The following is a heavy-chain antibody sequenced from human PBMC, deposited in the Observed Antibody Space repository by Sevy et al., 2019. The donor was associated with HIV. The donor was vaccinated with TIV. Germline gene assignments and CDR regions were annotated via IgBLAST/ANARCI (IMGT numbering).Heavy chain of an antibody. CDR2: IKRDGSER. CDR3: ARDCSSTTCLWGLDV. V-gene: IGHV3-7*03. CDR1: GFTFSNYW. J-gene: IGHJ6*02. D-gene: IGHD2-2*01. Sequence: GGSLRLSCAASGFTFSNYWKTWVRQAPGKGLEWVANIKRDGSERYYVASVKGRFTISRDNAKNSLYLQMNSLRADDTAVYYCARDCSSTTCLWGLDVWGQGTTVTVSS.